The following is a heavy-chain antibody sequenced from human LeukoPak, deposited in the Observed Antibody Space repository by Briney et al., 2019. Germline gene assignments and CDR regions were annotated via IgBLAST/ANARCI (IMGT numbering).Heavy chain of an antibody. V-gene: IGHV1-18*01. Sequence: GASVKVSCKASGYTFTRYGISWVRQAPGQGLEWMGWISAYNGNTNYAQKLQGRVTMTTDTSTSTAYMELRSLRSDDTAVYYCARDDDSSGYDPAGAFDIWGQGTLVSVSS. D-gene: IGHD3-22*01. J-gene: IGHJ3*02. CDR1: GYTFTRYG. CDR3: ARDDDSSGYDPAGAFDI. CDR2: ISAYNGNT.